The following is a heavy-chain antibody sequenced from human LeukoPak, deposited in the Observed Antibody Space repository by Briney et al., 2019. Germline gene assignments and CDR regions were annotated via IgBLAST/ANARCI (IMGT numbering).Heavy chain of an antibody. CDR3: ARDEEEWELL. V-gene: IGHV4-59*12. D-gene: IGHD1-26*01. Sequence: SETLSLTCTVSGGSISSYYWSWIRQPPGKGLEWIGYIYYSGSTNYNPSLKSRVTISIDTSKNQFSLKLNSVTAADTAVYYCARDEEEWELLWGQGTLVTVSS. CDR1: GGSISSYY. J-gene: IGHJ4*02. CDR2: IYYSGST.